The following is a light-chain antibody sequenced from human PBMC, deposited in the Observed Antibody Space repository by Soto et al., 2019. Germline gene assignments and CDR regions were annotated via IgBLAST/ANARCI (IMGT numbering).Light chain of an antibody. J-gene: IGKJ1*01. Sequence: DIEMTQSPSTLSASVGDTGTLTCRASQTISRWLAWYQQKPGKAPRLLIYTASTLESGVPSRLSGGGAGTEFTLSIRSLHPDDVATYDCQEYNNYWTFGHGTKVDI. V-gene: IGKV1-5*01. CDR2: TAS. CDR3: QEYNNYWT. CDR1: QTISRW.